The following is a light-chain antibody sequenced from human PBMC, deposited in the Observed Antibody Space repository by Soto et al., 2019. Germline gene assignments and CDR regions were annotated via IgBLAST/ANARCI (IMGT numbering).Light chain of an antibody. Sequence: QSVLTQPPSASGTPGQRVTISCSGSSSNIGSNYVYWYQQLPGTAPKLLIYRNNQRPSGVPDRFSGSKSGTSASLAISGLRSEDEADYYCAAWDDSLSCFYVFGTGTKVTVL. J-gene: IGLJ1*01. CDR1: SSNIGSNY. CDR3: AAWDDSLSCFYV. V-gene: IGLV1-47*01. CDR2: RNN.